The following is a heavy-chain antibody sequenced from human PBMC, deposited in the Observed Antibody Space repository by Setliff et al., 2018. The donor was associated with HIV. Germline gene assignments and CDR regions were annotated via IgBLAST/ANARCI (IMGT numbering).Heavy chain of an antibody. CDR3: ARGNWFDGGALPHDY. CDR1: VGSFTNYF. CDR2: INHSGST. V-gene: IGHV4-34*01. J-gene: IGHJ4*02. Sequence: SETLSLTCAVDVGSFTNYFWNWIRQPPGKGLEWIGEINHSGSTNYNPSLKGRVVMSVDTSKRHFSLSLNSVTAADTAMYYCARGNWFDGGALPHDYWGQGTLVTVSS. D-gene: IGHD2-15*01.